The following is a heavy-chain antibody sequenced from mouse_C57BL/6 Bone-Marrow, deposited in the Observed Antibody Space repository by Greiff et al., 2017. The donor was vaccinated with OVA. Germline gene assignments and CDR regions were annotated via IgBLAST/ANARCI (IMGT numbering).Heavy chain of an antibody. CDR3: ASPYRWFAY. D-gene: IGHD2-12*01. Sequence: VQLQQPGAELVKPGASVKLSCKASGYTFTSYWMHWVKQRPGQGLEWIGMIHPNSGSTNYNEKFKSKATLTVDKSSSTAYMQLSSLTSEDSAVYYCASPYRWFAYWGQGTLVTVSA. CDR1: GYTFTSYW. CDR2: IHPNSGST. V-gene: IGHV1-64*01. J-gene: IGHJ3*01.